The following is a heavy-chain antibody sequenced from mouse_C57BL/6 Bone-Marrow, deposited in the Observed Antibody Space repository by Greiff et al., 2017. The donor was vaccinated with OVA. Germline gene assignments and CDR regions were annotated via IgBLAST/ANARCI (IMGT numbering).Heavy chain of an antibody. CDR1: GYTFTSYW. J-gene: IGHJ4*01. CDR3: ARYTDYGSSYNYAMDY. D-gene: IGHD1-1*01. V-gene: IGHV1-55*01. Sequence: QVHVKQSGAELVKPGASVKMSCKASGYTFTSYWITWVKQRPGQGLEWIGDIYPGSGSTNYNEKFKGKATLTADKSSSTAYMQFSSLTSEDSAIYYCARYTDYGSSYNYAMDYWGQGTSVTVSS. CDR2: IYPGSGST.